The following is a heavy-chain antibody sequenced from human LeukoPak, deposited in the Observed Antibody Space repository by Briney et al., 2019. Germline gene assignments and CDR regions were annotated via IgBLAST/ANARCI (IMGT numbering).Heavy chain of an antibody. CDR2: IYYSGST. D-gene: IGHD6-19*01. V-gene: IGHV4-59*08. CDR3: AGIDSSGWSFDP. CDR1: GGSISSYY. Sequence: SETLSLTCTVSGGSISSYYWSWIRQPPGKGLEWIGYIYYSGSTNYNPSLKSRVTISVDTSKNQFSLKLSSVTAADTAVYYCAGIDSSGWSFDPWGQGTLVTVSS. J-gene: IGHJ5*02.